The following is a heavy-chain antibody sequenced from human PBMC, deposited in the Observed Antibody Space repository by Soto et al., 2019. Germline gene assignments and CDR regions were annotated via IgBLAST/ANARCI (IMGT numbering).Heavy chain of an antibody. Sequence: PGGSLRLSCAASGFTFSPYSMTWVRKTPGKGLEWVAFINSAKTHIFYADSVKGRFSVSWGNARNSLYLQMNSLRADDTAVYYCARVLGGSQYGFDIWGQGTMVTVSS. CDR1: GFTFSPYS. CDR2: INSAKTHI. CDR3: ARVLGGSQYGFDI. V-gene: IGHV3-21*01. J-gene: IGHJ3*02. D-gene: IGHD3-16*01.